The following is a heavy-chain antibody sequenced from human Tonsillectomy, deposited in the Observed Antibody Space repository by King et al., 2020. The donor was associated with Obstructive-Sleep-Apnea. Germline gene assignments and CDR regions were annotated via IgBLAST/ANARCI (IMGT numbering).Heavy chain of an antibody. CDR1: GFTFSGSA. J-gene: IGHJ4*02. CDR3: TRHFCTNGVCTYFDY. CDR2: IRSQANSYAT. V-gene: IGHV3-73*02. D-gene: IGHD2-8*01. Sequence: VQLVESGGGLVQPGGSLKLSCAASGFTFSGSAMHWVRQASGKGLEWVGRIRSQANSYATAYAASVKGRFTISRDDSKNTAYLQMNSLKTEDTAVYYCTRHFCTNGVCTYFDYWGQGTLVTVSS.